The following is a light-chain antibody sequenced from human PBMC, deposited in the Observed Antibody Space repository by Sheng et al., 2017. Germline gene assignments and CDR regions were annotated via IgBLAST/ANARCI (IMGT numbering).Light chain of an antibody. CDR1: QGVSNS. CDR3: QQYDVFPWT. J-gene: IGKJ1*01. Sequence: DIQMTQSPSSLSASVGDRVTITCRASQGVSNSLAWFQQKPGKVPKSLIYAASSLHSGVPSRFSGSASGTDFTLTIASLQPDDFATYYCQQYDVFPWTFGQGTRVDVK. V-gene: IGKV1-16*01. CDR2: AAS.